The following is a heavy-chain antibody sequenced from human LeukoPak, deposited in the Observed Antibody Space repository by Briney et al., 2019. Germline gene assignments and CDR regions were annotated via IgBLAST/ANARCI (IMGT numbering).Heavy chain of an antibody. Sequence: SETLSLTCTVSGGSISSYYSSWIRQPPGKGLEWIGYIYYSGSTYYNPSLKSRVTISVDTSKNQFSLKLSSVTAADTAVYYCARSKAAAGTLLGYWGQGTLVTVSS. V-gene: IGHV4-59*04. D-gene: IGHD6-13*01. J-gene: IGHJ4*02. CDR3: ARSKAAAGTLLGY. CDR2: IYYSGST. CDR1: GGSISSYY.